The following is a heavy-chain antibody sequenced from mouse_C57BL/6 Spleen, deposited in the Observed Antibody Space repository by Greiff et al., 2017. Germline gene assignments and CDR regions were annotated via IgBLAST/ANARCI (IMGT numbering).Heavy chain of an antibody. Sequence: EVMLVESGGGLVKPGGSLKLSCAASGFTFSSYTMSWVRQTPEKRLEWVATISGGGGNTYYPDSVKGRFTIFRDNAKNTLYLQMSSLRSEDTALYYCARHDAMDDWGQGASVTVSS. CDR2: ISGGGGNT. V-gene: IGHV5-9*01. J-gene: IGHJ4*01. CDR1: GFTFSSYT. CDR3: ARHDAMDD.